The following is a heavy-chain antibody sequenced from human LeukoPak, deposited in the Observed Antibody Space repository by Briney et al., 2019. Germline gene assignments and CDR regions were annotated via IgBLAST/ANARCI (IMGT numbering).Heavy chain of an antibody. CDR1: GFTFSSYA. CDR2: ISASGGST. CDR3: ASPLYTSSSGVGY. J-gene: IGHJ4*02. V-gene: IGHV3-23*01. D-gene: IGHD6-6*01. Sequence: QPGGSLRLSCAASGFTFSSYAMSWVRQAPGKGLEWVSAISASGGSTYYADSVKGRFTISRDSPKNTLYLQMNSLRAEDTAVYYCASPLYTSSSGVGYWGQGTLVTVSS.